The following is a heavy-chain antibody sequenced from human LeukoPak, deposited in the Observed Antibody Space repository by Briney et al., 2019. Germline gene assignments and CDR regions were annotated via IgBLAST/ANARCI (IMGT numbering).Heavy chain of an antibody. D-gene: IGHD1-26*01. CDR2: INGKGDST. V-gene: IGHV3-20*04. CDR3: ARALPSPLYSGSYADAFDI. J-gene: IGHJ3*02. CDR1: GFSFDDYG. Sequence: PGGSLRLSCAGSGFSFDDYGMSWVRQGPGKGLEWVAAINGKGDSTAYADAVRGRFSISRDNAKNSLYLQMNSLRAEDTAVYYCARALPSPLYSGSYADAFDIWGQGTMVTVSS.